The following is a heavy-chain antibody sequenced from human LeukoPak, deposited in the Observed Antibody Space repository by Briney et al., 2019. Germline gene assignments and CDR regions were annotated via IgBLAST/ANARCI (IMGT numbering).Heavy chain of an antibody. CDR2: ISGSGGST. Sequence: PGGSLRLSCAASGFTFSSYAMSWVRQAPGKGLEWVSAISGSGGSTYYADSVKGRFTISRDNSKNTPYLQMNSLRAEDTAVYYCAKDPYSYGFRDDDYWGQGTLVTVSS. CDR1: GFTFSSYA. CDR3: AKDPYSYGFRDDDY. V-gene: IGHV3-23*01. J-gene: IGHJ4*02. D-gene: IGHD5-18*01.